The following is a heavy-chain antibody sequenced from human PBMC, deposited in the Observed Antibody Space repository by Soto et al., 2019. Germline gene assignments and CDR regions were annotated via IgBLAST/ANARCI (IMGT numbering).Heavy chain of an antibody. J-gene: IGHJ4*02. Sequence: VASVKVSCKASGYTFTGYYMHWVRQAPGQGLEWMGWINPNSGGTNYAQKFQGRVTMTRDASISTAYMELSRLRSDDTAVYYCARGKVYYDSSGSFDYWGQGTLVTVSS. D-gene: IGHD3-22*01. CDR1: GYTFTGYY. CDR2: INPNSGGT. V-gene: IGHV1-2*02. CDR3: ARGKVYYDSSGSFDY.